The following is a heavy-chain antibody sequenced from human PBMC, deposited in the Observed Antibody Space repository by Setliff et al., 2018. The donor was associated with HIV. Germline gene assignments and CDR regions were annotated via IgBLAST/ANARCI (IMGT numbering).Heavy chain of an antibody. Sequence: SETLSLTCAVSGYSISSGYYWGWIRQPPGKGLEWIGRVHSTGTTIYNPSLKSRVTMSVDTSKNQLSLKLNSVTAADTAVYYCARDQGHHFDSRGQVDFDLWGRGTLVTVSS. D-gene: IGHD3-22*01. J-gene: IGHJ2*01. CDR2: VHSTGTT. CDR1: GYSISSGYY. V-gene: IGHV4-38-2*02. CDR3: ARDQGHHFDSRGQVDFDL.